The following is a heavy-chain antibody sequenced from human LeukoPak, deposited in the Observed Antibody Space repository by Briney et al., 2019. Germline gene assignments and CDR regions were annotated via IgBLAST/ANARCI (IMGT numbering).Heavy chain of an antibody. CDR2: MFYSGST. Sequence: PSETLSLTCTVSGGSISSNNYYWGWIRQPPGKGLEWIGTMFYSGSTYYNPSLKSRVTISVDTSKNQFSLKLSSVTAADTAVYYCARVRPPNDYVWENYRGDGFNIWGQGTMVTVSS. V-gene: IGHV4-39*07. D-gene: IGHD3-16*02. CDR1: GGSISSNNYY. CDR3: ARVRPPNDYVWENYRGDGFNI. J-gene: IGHJ3*02.